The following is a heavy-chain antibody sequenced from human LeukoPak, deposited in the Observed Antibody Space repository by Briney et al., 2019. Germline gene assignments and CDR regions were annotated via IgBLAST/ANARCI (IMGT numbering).Heavy chain of an antibody. D-gene: IGHD4-17*01. J-gene: IGHJ6*02. V-gene: IGHV1-18*01. CDR1: GYAFISYG. CDR2: IDADNGNT. Sequence: GASVKVSCKASGYAFISYGISWVRQAPGQGLEWMGWIDADNGNTNYAHKLQGRVTMTTDTSTSTAFMELRSLRSDDTAVYYCTRDPTDGPDYYGMDVWGQGTTVTVSS. CDR3: TRDPTDGPDYYGMDV.